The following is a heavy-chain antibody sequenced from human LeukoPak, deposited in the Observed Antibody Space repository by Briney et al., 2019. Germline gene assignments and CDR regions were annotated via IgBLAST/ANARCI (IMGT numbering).Heavy chain of an antibody. J-gene: IGHJ4*02. V-gene: IGHV3-23*01. D-gene: IGHD3-9*01. CDR3: AKEVYDILTGYPDY. CDR2: ITSGGST. Sequence: GGSLRLSCAASGFTFSSYAMSWVRQAPGKGLEWVSGITSGGSTYKVDSVKGRFTISRDNSKNTLYLQMNSLRAEDTAVYYCAKEVYDILTGYPDYWGQGTLVTVSS. CDR1: GFTFSSYA.